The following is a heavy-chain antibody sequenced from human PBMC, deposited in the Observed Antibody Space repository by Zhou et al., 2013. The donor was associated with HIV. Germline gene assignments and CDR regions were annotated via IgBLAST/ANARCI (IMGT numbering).Heavy chain of an antibody. D-gene: IGHD2-21*01. V-gene: IGHV1-18*01. CDR3: VRTAYCETDPCKGWVFQH. Sequence: QVQLVQSGTEMKKTGASVKVSCKTSGYKFSNYAITWVRQVPGQGLEWMGWISPYNGNTNFAQKVHDRITMTTDKSTTTVYMELRALRSDDTAVYYCVRTAYCETDPCKGWVFQHWGQGTLVIVSS. J-gene: IGHJ1*01. CDR2: ISPYNGNT. CDR1: GYKFSNYA.